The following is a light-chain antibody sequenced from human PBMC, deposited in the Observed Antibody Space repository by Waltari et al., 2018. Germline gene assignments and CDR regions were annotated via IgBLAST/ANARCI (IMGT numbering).Light chain of an antibody. J-gene: IGKJ2*01. Sequence: IQMTQSPSALSASVGDTVTLSCRASQNIYYNLAWYQQKPGKAPELLIYAASSQQSGFPSRFSCSVSGTEFTLTITTLQPEDSAIYFCQHYYDNPPIFGQGTKVEI. V-gene: IGKV1-6*02. CDR1: QNIYYN. CDR3: QHYYDNPPI. CDR2: AAS.